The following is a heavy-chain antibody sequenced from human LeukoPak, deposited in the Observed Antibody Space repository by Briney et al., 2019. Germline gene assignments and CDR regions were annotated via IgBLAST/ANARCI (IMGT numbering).Heavy chain of an antibody. CDR1: GYSFTSYW. J-gene: IGHJ4*02. V-gene: IGHV5-51*01. D-gene: IGHD1-26*01. CDR2: IYPGDSDA. CDR3: ARRRDLYSGSYYPFDY. Sequence: GESLKISCKGSGYSFTSYWIGWVRQMPGKGLKWMGIIYPGDSDARYSPSFQGQVTISADKSISTAYLQWSSLKASDTAMYYCARRRDLYSGSYYPFDYCGQGTLVTVSS.